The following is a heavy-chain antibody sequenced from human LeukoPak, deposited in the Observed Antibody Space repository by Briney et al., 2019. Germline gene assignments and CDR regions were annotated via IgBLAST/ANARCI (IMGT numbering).Heavy chain of an antibody. CDR2: ISYGGTT. J-gene: IGHJ4*02. D-gene: IGHD1-26*01. CDR3: ARMTVGLYFDS. Sequence: SETLSLTCSVSGGSTSPNFWSWVRQPPGKGLEWIGYISYGGTTNYNPSLKSRVTVSLDMSKNQFSLRLNSVTAADTAVYFCARMTVGLYFDSWGQGILVAVSS. CDR1: GGSTSPNF. V-gene: IGHV4-59*08.